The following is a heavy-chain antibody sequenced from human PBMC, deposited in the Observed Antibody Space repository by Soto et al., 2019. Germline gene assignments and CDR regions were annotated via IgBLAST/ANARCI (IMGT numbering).Heavy chain of an antibody. D-gene: IGHD6-6*01. CDR1: GFTFSSYA. CDR2: ISGSGGST. J-gene: IGHJ3*02. CDR3: AKVLTQYSSSLDAFDI. V-gene: IGHV3-23*01. Sequence: PGGSLRLSCAASGFTFSSYAMSWVRQAPGKGLEWVSAISGSGGSTYYADSVKGRFTISRDNSKNTLYLQMNSLRAEDTAVYYCAKVLTQYSSSLDAFDIWGQGTMVTVSS.